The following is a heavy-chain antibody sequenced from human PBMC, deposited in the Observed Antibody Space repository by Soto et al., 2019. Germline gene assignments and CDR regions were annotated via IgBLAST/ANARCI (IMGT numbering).Heavy chain of an antibody. CDR2: INPSGGST. J-gene: IGHJ4*02. CDR3: ARAASGYSYGYVSFGLDY. V-gene: IGHV1-46*03. CDR1: GYTFTSYY. D-gene: IGHD5-18*01. Sequence: QVQLVQSGAEVKKPGASVKVSCKASGYTFTSYYMHWVRQAPGQGLEWMGIINPSGGSTSYAQKFQGRVTMTRDTSTSTVYMELSSLRSEDTAVYYCARAASGYSYGYVSFGLDYWGQGTLVTISS.